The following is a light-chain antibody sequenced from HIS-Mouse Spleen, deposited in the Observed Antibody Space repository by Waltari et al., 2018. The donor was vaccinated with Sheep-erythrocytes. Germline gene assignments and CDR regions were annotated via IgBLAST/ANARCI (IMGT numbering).Light chain of an antibody. J-gene: IGLJ1*01. CDR1: SSDVGGYNY. CDR2: DVS. Sequence: QSALTQPRSVSGSPGQSVTISCTGTSSDVGGYNYVSWYQQHPGKAPKLMIYDVSKRPPGVPDRFSGSTSGNPASLTISGLQAEDEADYYCCSYAGSYNYVFGTGTKVTVL. V-gene: IGLV2-11*01. CDR3: CSYAGSYNYV.